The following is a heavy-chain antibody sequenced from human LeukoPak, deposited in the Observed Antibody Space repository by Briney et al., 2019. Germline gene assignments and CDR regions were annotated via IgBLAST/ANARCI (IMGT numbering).Heavy chain of an antibody. CDR3: ASRKNGYCSGGSCYRFFYY. CDR1: GFSFTTYA. Sequence: PGESLRLSCAASGFSFTTYAMSWVRQAPGKGLEWVSAISGSGGSTYYADSVKGRFTISRGNSKNTLYLQMNSLRAEDTAVYYCASRKNGYCSGGSCYRFFYYWGQGTLVTVSS. CDR2: ISGSGGST. D-gene: IGHD2-15*01. J-gene: IGHJ4*02. V-gene: IGHV3-23*01.